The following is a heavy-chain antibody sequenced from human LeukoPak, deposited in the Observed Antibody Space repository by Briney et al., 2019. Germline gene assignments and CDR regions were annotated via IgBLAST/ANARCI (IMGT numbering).Heavy chain of an antibody. V-gene: IGHV1-69*05. CDR2: IIPISGTA. Sequence: SVTLSFTCSVGTFTIYGSNWVRQGPGQGLEWMGGIIPISGTANYEQKFQSRVTITTNESTSTAYMELSSLRSEDTAVYYCARDRSYYDCSGKCFDYWGQGTLVTVSS. CDR3: ARDRSYYDCSGKCFDY. D-gene: IGHD3-22*01. CDR1: VGTFTIYG. J-gene: IGHJ4*02.